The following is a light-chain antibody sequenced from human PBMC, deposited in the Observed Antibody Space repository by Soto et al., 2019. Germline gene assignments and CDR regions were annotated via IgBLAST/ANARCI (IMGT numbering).Light chain of an antibody. J-gene: IGLJ3*02. CDR3: CSYSNSNELV. V-gene: IGLV2-8*01. CDR1: SSDVGNYNS. CDR2: DVS. Sequence: QSALTQPPSASGSPGQSVTISCTGTSSDVGNYNSVSWYQQHPGKAPKLMIFDVSRRPSGVPHRFSGSKSGNTASLTLSGRQAEDEADYYCCSYSNSNELVFGGGTKLTVL.